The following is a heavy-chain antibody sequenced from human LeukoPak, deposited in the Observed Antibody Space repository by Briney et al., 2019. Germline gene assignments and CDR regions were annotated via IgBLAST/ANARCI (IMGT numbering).Heavy chain of an antibody. D-gene: IGHD3-3*01. CDR3: ARGRYYFEY. CDR1: GFTFSTYW. J-gene: IGHJ4*02. V-gene: IGHV3-74*01. CDR2: INSDGSNT. Sequence: GSLRLSCAASGFTFSTYWMHWVRQAPGKGLMWVSRINSDGSNTSYADSVKGRFTISRDNAKNTLHLQMNNLRAEDTAVYYCARGRYYFEYWGQGTLVTVSS.